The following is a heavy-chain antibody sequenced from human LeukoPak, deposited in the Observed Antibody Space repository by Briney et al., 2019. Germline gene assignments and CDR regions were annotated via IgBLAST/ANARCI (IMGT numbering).Heavy chain of an antibody. CDR3: ARLGTYYDILTGYDY. CDR1: GGSIISYY. J-gene: IGHJ4*02. D-gene: IGHD3-9*01. V-gene: IGHV4-59*01. CDR2: IYYSGST. Sequence: SETLSLTCTVSGGSIISYYWSWIRQPPGKGLEWIGYIYYSGSTTYNPSLESRVTISVDTSKNQFSLKLSSVTAADTAVYYCARLGTYYDILTGYDYWGQGTLVTVSS.